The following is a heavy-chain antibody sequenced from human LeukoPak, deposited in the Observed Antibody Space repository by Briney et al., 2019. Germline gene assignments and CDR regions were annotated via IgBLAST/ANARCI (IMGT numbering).Heavy chain of an antibody. CDR3: ARDRGGYDN. J-gene: IGHJ4*02. Sequence: PGRSLRLSCAASGFTFSSYAMHWVRQAPGKGLEWVAVISYDGSNKYYADSVKGRFTISRDNSKNTLYLQMNSLRAEDTAVYYCARDRGGYDNWGQGTLVTVSS. CDR1: GFTFSSYA. V-gene: IGHV3-30*04. CDR2: ISYDGSNK. D-gene: IGHD1-26*01.